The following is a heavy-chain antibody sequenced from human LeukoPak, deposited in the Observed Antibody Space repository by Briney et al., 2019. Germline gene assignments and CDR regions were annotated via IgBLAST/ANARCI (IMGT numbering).Heavy chain of an antibody. CDR2: ISGSTGST. J-gene: IGHJ4*02. V-gene: IGHV3-23*01. CDR3: AKDPTGARLSPFDC. Sequence: GGSLRLSCAASGFTFSTYAMSWVRQAPGKGLEWVSTISGSTGSTHYADSVKGRFTISRDNSENTLYLQMNSLRAEDTAIYYCAKDPTGARLSPFDCWGQGTLVTVSS. CDR1: GFTFSTYA. D-gene: IGHD1-26*01.